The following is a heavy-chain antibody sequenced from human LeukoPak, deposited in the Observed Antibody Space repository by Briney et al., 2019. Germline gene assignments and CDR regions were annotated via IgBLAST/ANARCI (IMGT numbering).Heavy chain of an antibody. CDR2: ITGSGGST. Sequence: PGGSLRLSCAASGFTFSTYAMSWVRQAPGKGLEWVSGITGSGGSTYYADSVKGRFTISRDNSKNTLYLQMNSLRAEDTAVYYCARSLGLMVYAFYYFDYWGQGTLVTVSS. V-gene: IGHV3-23*01. CDR1: GFTFSTYA. CDR3: ARSLGLMVYAFYYFDY. D-gene: IGHD2-8*01. J-gene: IGHJ4*02.